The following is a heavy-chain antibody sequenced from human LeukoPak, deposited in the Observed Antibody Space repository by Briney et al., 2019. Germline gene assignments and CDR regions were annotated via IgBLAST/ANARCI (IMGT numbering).Heavy chain of an antibody. CDR1: GYTFTSYG. CDR3: ARDQDYYDSSGYDY. Sequence: ASVKVSCKSSGYTFTSYGTSWVRQAPGQGLAWMGWISAYNGNTNYAQKLQGRVTTTTDTSTSTAYMELRSLRSDDTAVYYCARDQDYYDSSGYDYWGQGTLVTVSS. D-gene: IGHD3-22*01. V-gene: IGHV1-18*01. CDR2: ISAYNGNT. J-gene: IGHJ4*02.